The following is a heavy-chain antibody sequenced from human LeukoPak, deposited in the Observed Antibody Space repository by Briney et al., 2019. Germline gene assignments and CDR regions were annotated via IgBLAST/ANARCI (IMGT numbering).Heavy chain of an antibody. V-gene: IGHV4-4*07. CDR2: IYNSGST. CDR3: ARGTTGIYLKYYFDY. CDR1: GGSISNYY. J-gene: IGHJ4*02. Sequence: SETLSLTCTVSGGSISNYYWSWIRQPAGKGLEWIGRIYNSGSTNYNPSLKSRVTISVDKSKNQFSLKLTSVTAADTAVYYCARGTTGIYLKYYFDYWGQGTLVTVSS. D-gene: IGHD1-26*01.